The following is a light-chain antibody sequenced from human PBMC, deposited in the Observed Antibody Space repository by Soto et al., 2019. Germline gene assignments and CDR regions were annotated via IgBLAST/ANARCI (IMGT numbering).Light chain of an antibody. CDR3: QQSKSFPLT. CDR2: IAS. J-gene: IGKJ4*01. Sequence: IQMTQSPSSLSVSVADRVTITCRASQGNRNDLGWNQQKPGKAPKVLIYIASRLQSGVPSRFSGSRSGTDFSLTISSLQPEDFATYYCQQSKSFPLTFGGGTKVDIK. V-gene: IGKV1-17*01. CDR1: QGNRND.